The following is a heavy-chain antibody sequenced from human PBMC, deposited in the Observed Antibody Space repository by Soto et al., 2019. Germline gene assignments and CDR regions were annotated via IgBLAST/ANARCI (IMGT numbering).Heavy chain of an antibody. CDR3: ARHTPAISISDH. Sequence: SETLSLTCAVSGGSISSGAYSWSWIRQPPGKGLEWIAYIYHSGSTYYNPSLKSRVTTSVDRSKNQFSLKLSSVTAADTAVYYCARHTPAISISDHWGQGTLVTVSS. CDR2: IYHSGST. V-gene: IGHV4-30-2*01. D-gene: IGHD2-15*01. CDR1: GGSISSGAYS. J-gene: IGHJ4*02.